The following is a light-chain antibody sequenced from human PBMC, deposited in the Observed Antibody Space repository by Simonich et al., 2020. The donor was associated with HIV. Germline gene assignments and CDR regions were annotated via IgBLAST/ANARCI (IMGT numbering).Light chain of an antibody. V-gene: IGKV3-15*01. CDR3: QQYNNWPRT. J-gene: IGKJ1*01. Sequence: EIVMTQSPATLSVSPGETPTLSCRASQSVSSNLAWYLQKPGQAPRLLIYGASTRATAIPASFSGSGSGTEFTITISSLQSEDFAVYYCQQYNNWPRTFGQGTKVEIK. CDR1: QSVSSN. CDR2: GAS.